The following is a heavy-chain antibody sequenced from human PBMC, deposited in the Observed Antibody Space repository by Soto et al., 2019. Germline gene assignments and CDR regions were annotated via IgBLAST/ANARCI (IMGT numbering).Heavy chain of an antibody. D-gene: IGHD6-13*01. CDR2: IWYDGSNK. Sequence: GGSLRLSCAASGFTFSSYGMHWVRQAPGKGLEWVAVIWYDGSNKYYADSVKGRFTISRDNSKNTLYLQMNSLRAEDTAVYYCARDSVEQQPGETHYYYYYGMDVWGQGTTVTVSS. CDR1: GFTFSSYG. V-gene: IGHV3-33*01. J-gene: IGHJ6*02. CDR3: ARDSVEQQPGETHYYYYYGMDV.